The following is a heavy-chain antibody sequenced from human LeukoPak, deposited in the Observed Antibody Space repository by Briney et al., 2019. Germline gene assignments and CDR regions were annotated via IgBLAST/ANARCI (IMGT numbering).Heavy chain of an antibody. CDR3: AKGAMVITFGGVIDEGYYFDY. D-gene: IGHD3-16*02. V-gene: IGHV3-30*18. J-gene: IGHJ4*02. CDR1: GFTFSSYG. Sequence: GGSLRLSCAASGFTFSSYGMHWVRQAPGKGLEWVAVISYDGSNKYYADSVKGRFTIPRDNSKNTLYLQMNSLRAEDTAVYYCAKGAMVITFGGVIDEGYYFDYWGQGTLVTVSS. CDR2: ISYDGSNK.